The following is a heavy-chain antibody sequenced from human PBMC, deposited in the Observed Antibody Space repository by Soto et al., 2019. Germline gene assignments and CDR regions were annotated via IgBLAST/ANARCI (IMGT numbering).Heavy chain of an antibody. Sequence: GGSLRLSCAASGFTFSSYAMSWVRQAPGKGLEWVSAISGSGGSTYYADSVKGRFTISRDNSKNTLYLQMNSLRAEDTAVYYCAKPIAARPNYYYYYMDVWGKGTTVTVSS. J-gene: IGHJ6*03. CDR2: ISGSGGST. CDR1: GFTFSSYA. V-gene: IGHV3-23*01. D-gene: IGHD6-6*01. CDR3: AKPIAARPNYYYYYMDV.